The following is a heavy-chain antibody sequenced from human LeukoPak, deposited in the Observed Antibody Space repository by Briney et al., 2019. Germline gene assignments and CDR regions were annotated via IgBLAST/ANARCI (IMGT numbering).Heavy chain of an antibody. V-gene: IGHV5-51*01. CDR1: GYSFSSYW. D-gene: IGHD2-2*01. Sequence: GDSLKISCKCSGYSFSSYWIGWVRQMPGKGLEWIGIIYPGDSDTRYSPSFQGQVTISVDKSISTAYLQWSSLKASDTAIYYCAKIDRQYCSRSSCYALDYWGQGTQVTVSS. CDR2: IYPGDSDT. J-gene: IGHJ4*02. CDR3: AKIDRQYCSRSSCYALDY.